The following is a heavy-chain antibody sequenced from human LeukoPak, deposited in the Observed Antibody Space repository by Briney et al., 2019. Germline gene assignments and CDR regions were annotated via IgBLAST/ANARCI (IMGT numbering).Heavy chain of an antibody. J-gene: IGHJ4*02. V-gene: IGHV3-49*04. Sequence: GGSLRLSCTGSGFAFGDYAMSWVRQAPGKGLEWVGFIRSKAYGGTTEYAASVKGRFTISRDDSKSIAYLQMNGLKTEDTAVYYCTGCSYYYNSSGYYWGQGTLVTVSS. CDR1: GFAFGDYA. CDR2: IRSKAYGGTT. CDR3: TGCSYYYNSSGYY. D-gene: IGHD3-22*01.